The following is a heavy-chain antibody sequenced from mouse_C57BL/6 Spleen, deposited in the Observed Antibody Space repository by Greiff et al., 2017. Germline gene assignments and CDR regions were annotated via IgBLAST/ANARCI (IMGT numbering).Heavy chain of an antibody. CDR2: INPGSGYT. CDR3: DKSGGKKERRAHSFDY. D-gene: IGHD3-1*01. CDR1: GYTFTSYW. V-gene: IGHV1-7*01. Sequence: QVQLQQSGAELAKPGASVKMSCKASGYTFTSYWMHWVKQRPGQGLEWIGYINPGSGYTTYNQKFKDKATLTADKSSSTAYMQLSSLTYEDSAVYSDDKSGGKKERRAHSFDYWGQGTTLTVSS. J-gene: IGHJ2*01.